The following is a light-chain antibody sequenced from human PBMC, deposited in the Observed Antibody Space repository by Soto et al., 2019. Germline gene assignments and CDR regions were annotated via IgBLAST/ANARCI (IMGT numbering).Light chain of an antibody. CDR3: QQYSTYAIFT. J-gene: IGKJ3*01. Sequence: DILMTQSPSTLSASVGDRVIITCRASQSISSWLAWYQQKPGKAPKLLIYKASSLESGVSSRFSGSGSGTEFTLTISSLQPDDFATYYCQQYSTYAIFTFGPGTKVDIK. CDR2: KAS. V-gene: IGKV1-5*03. CDR1: QSISSW.